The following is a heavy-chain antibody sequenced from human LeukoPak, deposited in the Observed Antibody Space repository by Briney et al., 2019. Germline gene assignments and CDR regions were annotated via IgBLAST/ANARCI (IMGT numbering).Heavy chain of an antibody. CDR1: GFTFSSYA. Sequence: PGGSLRLSCAASGFTFSSYAMHWVRQAPGKGLEWVAVISYDGSNKYYADSVKGRFTISRDNSKNTPYLQMNSLRAEDTAVYYCAKVRTYYDFWSGYYFDYWGQGTLVTVSS. CDR3: AKVRTYYDFWSGYYFDY. CDR2: ISYDGSNK. J-gene: IGHJ4*02. D-gene: IGHD3-3*01. V-gene: IGHV3-30*04.